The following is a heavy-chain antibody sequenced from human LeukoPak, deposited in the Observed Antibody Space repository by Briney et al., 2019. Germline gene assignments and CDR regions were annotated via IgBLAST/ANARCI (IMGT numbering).Heavy chain of an antibody. D-gene: IGHD2/OR15-2a*01. CDR3: ARSLSIPSMGVSYYFDY. V-gene: IGHV1-18*01. J-gene: IGHJ4*02. CDR2: ISAYNGNT. CDR1: GYTFTSYG. Sequence: GASVKVSCKASGYTFTSYGISWVRQAPGQGLEWMGWISAYNGNTNYAQKLQGRVTMTTDTSTSTAYMELRSLRSDDTAVYYCARSLSIPSMGVSYYFDYWGQGTLVTVSS.